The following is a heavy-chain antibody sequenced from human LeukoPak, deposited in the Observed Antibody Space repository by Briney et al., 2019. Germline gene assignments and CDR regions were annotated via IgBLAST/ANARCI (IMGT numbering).Heavy chain of an antibody. D-gene: IGHD5-12*01. Sequence: SQTLSLTCTVSGGSISSGDYYWGWIRQPPGKGLEWIGSIYYSGSTYYNPSLKSRVTISVDTSKNQFSLKLSSVTAADTAVYYCARGRFRGYSGYGIPDYFDYWGQGTLVTVSS. V-gene: IGHV4-39*01. J-gene: IGHJ4*02. CDR2: IYYSGST. CDR1: GGSISSGDYY. CDR3: ARGRFRGYSGYGIPDYFDY.